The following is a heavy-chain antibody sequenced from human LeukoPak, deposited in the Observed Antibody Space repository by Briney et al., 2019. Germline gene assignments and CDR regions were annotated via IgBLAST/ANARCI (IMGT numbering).Heavy chain of an antibody. CDR2: IYYSGST. CDR3: ARRLIWSYGMDV. J-gene: IGHJ6*02. D-gene: IGHD3-10*01. Sequence: PGGSLRLSCAASGFTFSNAWMSWIRQPPGKGLEWIGYIYYSGSTNYNPSLKSRVTISVDTSKNQFSLKLSSVTAADTAVYYCARRLIWSYGMDVWGQGTTVTVSS. CDR1: GFTFSNAW. V-gene: IGHV4-59*08.